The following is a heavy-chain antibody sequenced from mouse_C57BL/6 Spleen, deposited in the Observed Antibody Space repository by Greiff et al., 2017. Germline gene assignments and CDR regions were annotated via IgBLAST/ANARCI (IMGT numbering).Heavy chain of an antibody. CDR1: GYTFTSYW. V-gene: IGHV1-64*01. J-gene: IGHJ3*01. CDR2: IHPNSGST. Sequence: VQLQQSGAELVKPGASVKLSCKASGYTFTSYWMHWVKQRPGQGLEWIGMIHPNSGSTNYNEKFKSKATLTVAKSSSTAYMQLSSLTSEDSAVYYCAREDPPWFAYWGQGTLVTVSA. CDR3: AREDPPWFAY.